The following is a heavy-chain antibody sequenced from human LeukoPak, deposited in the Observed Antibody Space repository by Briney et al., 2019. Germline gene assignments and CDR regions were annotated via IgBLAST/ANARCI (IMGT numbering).Heavy chain of an antibody. CDR1: GGTFSSYA. D-gene: IGHD3-22*01. J-gene: IGHJ6*03. CDR3: ARDRNYYDSSGYPDHYYYYYMDV. CDR2: IIPIFGTA. V-gene: IGHV1-69*05. Sequence: SVKVSCKASGGTFSSYAISWVRQAPGQGLEWMGGIIPIFGTANYAQKFQGRVTITTDESTSTAYMELSSLRSEDMAVYYCARDRNYYDSSGYPDHYYYYYMDVCGKGTTVTVSS.